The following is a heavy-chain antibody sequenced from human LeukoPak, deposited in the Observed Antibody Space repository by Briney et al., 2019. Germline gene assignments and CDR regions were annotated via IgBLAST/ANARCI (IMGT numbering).Heavy chain of an antibody. V-gene: IGHV3-53*04. D-gene: IGHD2-21*02. J-gene: IGHJ4*02. CDR2: IYSGGST. CDR1: GFTVSSNY. CDR3: ARERRLGGGDGNDY. Sequence: PGGSLRLSCAASGFTVSSNYMSWVRKAPGKGLEWVSVIYSGGSTYYADSVKGRFTISRHNSKNTLYLQMNSLRAEDTAVYYCARERRLGGGDGNDYWGQGTLVTVSS.